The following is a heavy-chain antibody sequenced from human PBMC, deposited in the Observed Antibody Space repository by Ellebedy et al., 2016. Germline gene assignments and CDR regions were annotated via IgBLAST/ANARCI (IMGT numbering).Heavy chain of an antibody. CDR1: GYTFTGYY. V-gene: IGHV1-2*02. CDR2: INPNSGGT. D-gene: IGHD2-2*03. CDR3: ARDPLVDIVVVPAASGYGMDV. J-gene: IGHJ6*02. Sequence: ASVKVSCKASGYTFTGYYMHWVRQAPGQGLEWMGWINPNSGGTNYAQKLQGRVTMTTDTSTSTAYMELRSLRSDDTAVYYCARDPLVDIVVVPAASGYGMDVWGQGTTVTVSS.